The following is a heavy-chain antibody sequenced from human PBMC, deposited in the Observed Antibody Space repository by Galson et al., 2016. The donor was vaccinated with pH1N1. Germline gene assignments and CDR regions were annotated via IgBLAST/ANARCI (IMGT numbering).Heavy chain of an antibody. CDR2: IFPADSHT. CDR1: EYSFSSNW. CDR3: ARHGNLAPAGIGFGS. J-gene: IGHJ5*01. V-gene: IGHV5-51*01. Sequence: QSGAEVKKPGESLKISCKASEYSFSSNWIGWVRQMPGKGLEWMGIIFPADSHTRYSPSCQGQVTFSVDKSINTAYLHWTRLKASDTAIYFCARHGNLAPAGIGFGSGGQGTLVTVSS. D-gene: IGHD6-13*01.